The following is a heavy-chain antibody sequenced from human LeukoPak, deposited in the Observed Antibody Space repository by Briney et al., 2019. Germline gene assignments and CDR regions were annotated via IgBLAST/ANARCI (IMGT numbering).Heavy chain of an antibody. CDR2: ISSGGRYV. CDR1: GFSFSTYS. D-gene: IGHD6-19*01. Sequence: GGSLRLSCAASGFSFSTYSMNWVRQAPGKGLEWVSSISSGGRYVYYADSVKGRFTISRDNAKNSLYLQMNSLRAEDTAVYFCTRDVRDEYTSGWYPIGYWGQGTLVTVSS. V-gene: IGHV3-21*01. J-gene: IGHJ4*02. CDR3: TRDVRDEYTSGWYPIGY.